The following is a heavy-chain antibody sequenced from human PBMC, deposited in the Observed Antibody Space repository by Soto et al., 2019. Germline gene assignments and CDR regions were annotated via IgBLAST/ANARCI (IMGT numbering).Heavy chain of an antibody. CDR2: ISSSGSTI. CDR1: GFTFSDYY. CDR3: ARDYIVGLRLPASSHY. V-gene: IGHV3-11*01. D-gene: IGHD5-12*01. Sequence: GGSLRLSCAASGFTFSDYYMSWIRQAPGKGLEWVSYISSSGSTIYYADSVKGRFTISRDNAKNSLYLQMNSLRAEDTAVYYCARDYIVGLRLPASSHYWCPELLVTLFS. J-gene: IGHJ4*02.